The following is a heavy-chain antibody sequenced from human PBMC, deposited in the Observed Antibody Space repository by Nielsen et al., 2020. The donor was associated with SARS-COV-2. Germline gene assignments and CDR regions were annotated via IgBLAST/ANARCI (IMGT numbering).Heavy chain of an antibody. CDR3: ARSYCSSTSCYLGDGMDV. D-gene: IGHD2-2*01. J-gene: IGHJ6*02. CDR2: IYYSGST. Sequence: WIRQPPGKGLEWIGSIYYSGSTYYNPSLKSRVTISVDTSKNQFSLKLSSVTAADTAVYYCARSYCSSTSCYLGDGMDVWGQGTTVTVSS. V-gene: IGHV4-39*01.